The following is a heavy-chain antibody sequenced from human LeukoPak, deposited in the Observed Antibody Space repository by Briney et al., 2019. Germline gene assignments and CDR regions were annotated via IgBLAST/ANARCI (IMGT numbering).Heavy chain of an antibody. CDR1: GITFSTYA. CDR3: AIDPNWGTHS. CDR2: ISGSGGST. Sequence: GGSLRLSCAASGITFSTYAMSWVRQAPGKGLEWVSAISGSGGSTYYADSVRGRFTISRDNPKNTLYLQMNSLRAEDTAVYYCAIDPNWGTHSWGQGVLVTVSS. J-gene: IGHJ4*02. D-gene: IGHD7-27*01. V-gene: IGHV3-23*01.